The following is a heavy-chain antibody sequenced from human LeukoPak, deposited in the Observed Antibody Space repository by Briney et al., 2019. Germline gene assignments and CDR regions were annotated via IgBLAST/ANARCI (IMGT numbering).Heavy chain of an antibody. CDR1: GFTFSSYW. CDR2: IKEDGSEK. CDR3: AKAGPLRFLDSGAFDM. J-gene: IGHJ3*02. V-gene: IGHV3-7*01. D-gene: IGHD3-3*01. Sequence: GGSLRLSCAASGFTFSSYWMCWVRQAPGKGLEWVANIKEDGSEKYYVDSVKGRFTISRDNAKNLLYLQMNSLRAEDTAVYYCAKAGPLRFLDSGAFDMWGQGTMVTVSS.